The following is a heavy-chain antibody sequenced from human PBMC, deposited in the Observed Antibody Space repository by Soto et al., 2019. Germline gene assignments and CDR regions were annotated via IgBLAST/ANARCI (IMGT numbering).Heavy chain of an antibody. J-gene: IGHJ3*02. Sequence: XSVKVSFNASGYTFTSYDINLVRHSTGQGLEWMGWMNPDSGNTGYAQKFQGRVTMTRNTSISTAYMELSSLRSEDTAVYYCAINGPLMQLRAEDDAFDIWGQGTMVTVSS. CDR2: MNPDSGNT. CDR1: GYTFTSYD. V-gene: IGHV1-8*01. CDR3: AINGPLMQLRAEDDAFDI. D-gene: IGHD5-12*01.